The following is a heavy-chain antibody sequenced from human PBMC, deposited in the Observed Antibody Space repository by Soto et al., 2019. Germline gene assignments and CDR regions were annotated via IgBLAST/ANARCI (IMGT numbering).Heavy chain of an antibody. V-gene: IGHV3-23*01. CDR1: GFTCSSYA. Sequence: EVQLLESGGGLVQPGESLRLSCAASGFTCSSYAMSWVRQAPGKGLEWVSVISGSDDSTYYADSVKGRFTISRDNSKNTLYLQMNSLRAEDTAVYYCAKRSSSPTFDYWGQGTLVTVSS. J-gene: IGHJ4*02. CDR2: ISGSDDST. D-gene: IGHD6-6*01. CDR3: AKRSSSPTFDY.